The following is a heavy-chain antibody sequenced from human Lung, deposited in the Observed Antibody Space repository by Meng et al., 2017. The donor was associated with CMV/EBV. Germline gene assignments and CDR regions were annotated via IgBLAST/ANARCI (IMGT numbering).Heavy chain of an antibody. D-gene: IGHD3-3*01. J-gene: IGHJ4*02. CDR1: INRVG. V-gene: IGHV2-5*02. CDR2: IYWDDEK. Sequence: INRVGVGWIRQPPGKALEWLALIYWDDEKRYSPSLKNRLTITKDTSKKQVVLTMTNMDPVDTATYYCVHTYSDLWSSYSSHHIFDYWGQGALVTVSS. CDR3: VHTYSDLWSSYSSHHIFDY.